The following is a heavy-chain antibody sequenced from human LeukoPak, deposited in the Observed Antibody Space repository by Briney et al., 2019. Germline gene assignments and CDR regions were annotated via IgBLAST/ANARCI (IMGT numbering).Heavy chain of an antibody. CDR2: MNPNSGNT. J-gene: IGHJ6*02. CDR1: GYTFTSYD. Sequence: ASVKVSCKASGYTFTSYDINWARQATGQGLEWMGWMNPNSGNTGYAQKFQGRVTMTRNTSISTAYMELSSLRSEDTAVYYCARGRAGSYGYRVYYYYGMDVWGQGTTVTVSS. D-gene: IGHD5-18*01. V-gene: IGHV1-8*01. CDR3: ARGRAGSYGYRVYYYYGMDV.